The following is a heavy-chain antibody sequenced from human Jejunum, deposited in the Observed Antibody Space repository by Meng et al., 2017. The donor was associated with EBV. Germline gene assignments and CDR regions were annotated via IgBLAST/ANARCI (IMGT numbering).Heavy chain of an antibody. Sequence: EVQLVEPGGGLVQPGGSLSLSCAASGFTFSNSWMHWLRQAPGKGLVWVSHIDTDGSTTNYAGSVKGRFTISRDNAKNTLSLQMNSLRVEDTAVYYCVRGGLGPWYWGQGTLVTVSS. D-gene: IGHD3/OR15-3a*01. CDR1: GFTFSNSW. J-gene: IGHJ4*02. CDR2: IDTDGSTT. V-gene: IGHV3-74*01. CDR3: VRGGLGPWY.